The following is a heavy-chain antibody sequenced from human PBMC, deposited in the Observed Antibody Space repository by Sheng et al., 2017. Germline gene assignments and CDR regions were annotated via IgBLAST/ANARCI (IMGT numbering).Heavy chain of an antibody. D-gene: IGHD3-3*02. CDR1: GGSITGSYYY. Sequence: QLQLQESGPGLVKPSESLSLTCTVSGGSITGSYYYWGWIRQPPGKGLEWIGSTHYGGTTHYNPSLKSRVTVSKDTSKNQFSLELSSVTAADTSVVVLVSTRRRTVRRNAYLGRADVVGFRLPYF. J-gene: IGHJ2*01. V-gene: IGHV4-39*07. CDR2: THYGGTT. CDR3: VSTRRRTVRRNAYLGRADVVGFRLPYF.